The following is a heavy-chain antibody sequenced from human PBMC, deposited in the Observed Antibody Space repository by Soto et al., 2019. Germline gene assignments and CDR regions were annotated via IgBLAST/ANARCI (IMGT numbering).Heavy chain of an antibody. CDR3: ATAYVYDFENSNYYRDAFDI. Sequence: LKISCKASGYSFSFYWVGWVRQMPGKGLEWMAIMYPDDSDIRYSPSFEAHVTISADKSTSTAFLQWSSLKASDTAMYYCATAYVYDFENSNYYRDAFDIWGQGTLVTVSS. J-gene: IGHJ3*02. D-gene: IGHD3-22*01. CDR1: GYSFSFYW. CDR2: MYPDDSDI. V-gene: IGHV5-51*01.